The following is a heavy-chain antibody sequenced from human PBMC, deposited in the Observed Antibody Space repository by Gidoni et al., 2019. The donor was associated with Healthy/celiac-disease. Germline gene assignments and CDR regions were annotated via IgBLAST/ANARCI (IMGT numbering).Heavy chain of an antibody. CDR3: ARAQAGVRGVISYYYYGMDV. Sequence: EVQLVESGGGLVKPGGSLRLSCAASGFTFSSYSMTWVRQAPGKGLEWVSSISSSSSYIYYADSVKGRFTISRDNAKNSLYLQMNSLRAEDTAVYYCARAQAGVRGVISYYYYGMDVWGQGTTVTVSS. V-gene: IGHV3-21*01. D-gene: IGHD3-10*01. J-gene: IGHJ6*02. CDR2: ISSSSSYI. CDR1: GFTFSSYS.